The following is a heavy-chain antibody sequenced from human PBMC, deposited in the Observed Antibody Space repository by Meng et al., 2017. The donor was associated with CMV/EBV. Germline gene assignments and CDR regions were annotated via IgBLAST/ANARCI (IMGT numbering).Heavy chain of an antibody. D-gene: IGHD3-22*01. CDR2: ISSSGSTI. CDR3: ANSDRSSHNPDFDY. CDR1: GFTFSDYY. V-gene: IGHV3-11*01. J-gene: IGHJ4*02. Sequence: GGSLRLSCAASGFTFSDYYMSWIRQAPGKGLEWVSYISSSGSTIYYADSVKGRFTISRDNAKNSLYLQMNSLRAEDTAVYYCANSDRSSHNPDFDYWGQGTLVTVSS.